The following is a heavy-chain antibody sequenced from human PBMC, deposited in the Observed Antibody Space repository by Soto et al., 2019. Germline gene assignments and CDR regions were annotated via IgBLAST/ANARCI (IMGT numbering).Heavy chain of an antibody. CDR3: ARSIVSGGLDS. J-gene: IGHJ4*02. V-gene: IGHV2-5*02. CDR2: IYWDDAK. Sequence: QITLKESGPALVKPTQTLTLTCTFSGFSLSTSGVGVGWIRQPPGNALEWLALIYWDDAKRYIPSLKSRLTINQDPSQHQVVLTRTNMHPVDTGTYCCARSIVSGGLDSLGRGTLVTVSS. CDR1: GFSLSTSGVG. D-gene: IGHD1-26*01.